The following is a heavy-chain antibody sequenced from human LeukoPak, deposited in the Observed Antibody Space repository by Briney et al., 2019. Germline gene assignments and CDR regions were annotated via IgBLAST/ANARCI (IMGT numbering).Heavy chain of an antibody. D-gene: IGHD5-24*01. CDR2: TFSSGAT. J-gene: IGHJ4*02. CDR1: GGSMSGYY. Sequence: SETLSLTCIVSGGSMSGYYWSWIRQPPGKGLEWIGHTFSSGATTYNPSLKSRVTISVDRSRSQFSLNLSSVTAADTAVYYCARRSRDGYFLDSWGQGTLVTVSS. V-gene: IGHV4-4*09. CDR3: ARRSRDGYFLDS.